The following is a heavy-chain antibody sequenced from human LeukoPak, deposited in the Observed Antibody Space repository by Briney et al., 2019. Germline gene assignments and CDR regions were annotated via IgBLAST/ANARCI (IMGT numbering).Heavy chain of an antibody. V-gene: IGHV1-8*03. CDR1: GYTFTSYG. CDR3: ARVVLLWFGELSVYGWFDP. CDR2: MNPNSGNT. J-gene: IGHJ5*02. D-gene: IGHD3-10*01. Sequence: GASVKVSCKASGYTFTSYGISWVRQAPGQGLEWMGWMNPNSGNTGYAQKFQGRVTITRNTSISTAYMELSSLRSEDTAVYYCARVVLLWFGELSVYGWFDPWGQGTLVTVSS.